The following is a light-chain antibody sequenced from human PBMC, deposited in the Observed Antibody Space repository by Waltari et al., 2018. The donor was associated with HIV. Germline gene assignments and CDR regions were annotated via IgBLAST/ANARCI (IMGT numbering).Light chain of an antibody. Sequence: AIQLTQSPSSLSASVGDRVTTPCRVSQDISGSLAWYQQKPGKPPKLLIHDASILETGVPSKFSGSGAGADFTLTISSLQPEDFATYYCQQFNSYPLTFGAGTTVEIK. CDR3: QQFNSYPLT. J-gene: IGKJ4*01. V-gene: IGKV1-13*02. CDR1: QDISGS. CDR2: DAS.